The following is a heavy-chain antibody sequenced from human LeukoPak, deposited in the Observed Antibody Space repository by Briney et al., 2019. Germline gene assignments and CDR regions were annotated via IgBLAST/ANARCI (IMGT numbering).Heavy chain of an antibody. D-gene: IGHD6-13*01. Sequence: GRSLRLSCAASGFTFSSYGMHWVRQAPGKGLEGVAVISYDGSNKYYADSVKGRFTISRDNSKNTLYLQMNSLRAEDTAVYYCAAGYSSSWYDYWGQGTLVTVSS. CDR3: AAGYSSSWYDY. V-gene: IGHV3-30*03. J-gene: IGHJ4*02. CDR1: GFTFSSYG. CDR2: ISYDGSNK.